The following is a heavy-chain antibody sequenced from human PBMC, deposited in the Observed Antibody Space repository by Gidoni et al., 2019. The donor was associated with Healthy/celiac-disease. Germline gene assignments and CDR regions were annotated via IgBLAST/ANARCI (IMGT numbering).Heavy chain of an antibody. Sequence: QVQLQPWGAGLLKPSETLSLTCAVYGGSFSGYYWSWIRQPPGKGLEWIGEINHSGSTNYNPSLKSRVTISVDTSKNQFSLKLSSVTAADTAVYYCARGGFITMVVWGQGTLVTVSS. J-gene: IGHJ4*02. V-gene: IGHV4-34*01. CDR3: ARGGFITMVV. D-gene: IGHD3-10*01. CDR2: INHSGST. CDR1: GGSFSGYY.